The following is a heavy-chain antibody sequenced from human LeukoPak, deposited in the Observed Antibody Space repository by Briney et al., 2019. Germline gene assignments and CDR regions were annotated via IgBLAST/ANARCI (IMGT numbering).Heavy chain of an antibody. CDR3: ARQHDYGDYNAFDI. V-gene: IGHV4-39*01. CDR2: IYYSGST. Sequence: SETLSLXCTVSGGSSSSSSYYWGWSRQPPGKGLEWIGSIYYSGSTYYNPSLKSRVTISVDTSKNQFSLKLSSVTAADTAVYYCARQHDYGDYNAFDIWGQGTMVTVSS. CDR1: GGSSSSSSYY. D-gene: IGHD4-17*01. J-gene: IGHJ3*02.